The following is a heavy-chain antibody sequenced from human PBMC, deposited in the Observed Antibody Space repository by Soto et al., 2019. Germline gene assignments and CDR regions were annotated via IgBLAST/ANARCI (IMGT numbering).Heavy chain of an antibody. CDR3: AKDYDSVVAPLY. CDR1: GFTFSSYA. D-gene: IGHD2-15*01. V-gene: IGHV3-23*01. J-gene: IGHJ4*02. Sequence: GGSLRLSCAASGFTFSSYAMSWVRQAPGKGLEWVSAISGSGGSTYYADPVKGRFTISRDNSKNTLYLQMNSLRAEDTAVYYCAKDYDSVVAPLYWGQGTLVTVSS. CDR2: ISGSGGST.